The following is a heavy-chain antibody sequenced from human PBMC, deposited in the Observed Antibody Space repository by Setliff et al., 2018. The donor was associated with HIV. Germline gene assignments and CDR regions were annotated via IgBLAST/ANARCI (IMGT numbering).Heavy chain of an antibody. CDR2: VSQSGST. CDR3: ARVPVAGANWIDP. J-gene: IGHJ5*02. V-gene: IGHV4-39*01. Sequence: PSETLSLTCSVSGVSINRTDHYWGWIRQSPGKRLEWIGSVSQSGSTYYNPSLKSRITISVDRSKNLFSLKLISVTAADQGVYYCARVPVAGANWIDPWGLGTLVTVSS. CDR1: GVSINRTDHY. D-gene: IGHD2-21*01.